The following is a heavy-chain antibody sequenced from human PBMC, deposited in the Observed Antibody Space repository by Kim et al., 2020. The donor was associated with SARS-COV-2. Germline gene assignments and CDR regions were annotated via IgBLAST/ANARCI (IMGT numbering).Heavy chain of an antibody. V-gene: IGHV1-46*01. J-gene: IGHJ6*02. Sequence: KFQGGVTMTRDTSTSTVYMELSSLRSEDTAVYYCARKGATNHYYYYGMDVWGQGTTVTVSS. D-gene: IGHD5-12*01. CDR3: ARKGATNHYYYYGMDV.